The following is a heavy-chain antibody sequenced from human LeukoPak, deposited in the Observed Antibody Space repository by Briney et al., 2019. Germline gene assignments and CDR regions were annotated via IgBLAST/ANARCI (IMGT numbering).Heavy chain of an antibody. CDR2: IKQDGSEK. V-gene: IGHV3-7*03. CDR3: ARPGSGSYYTYFDY. D-gene: IGHD3-10*01. CDR1: EFTFSTYW. J-gene: IGHJ4*02. Sequence: GGSLRLSCAASEFTFSTYWMTWVRQAPGKGLEWVADIKQDGSEKYYVDSVKGRFTISRQNAKNSLYLQMNSLRAEDTAVYYCARPGSGSYYTYFDYWGQGTLVTVSS.